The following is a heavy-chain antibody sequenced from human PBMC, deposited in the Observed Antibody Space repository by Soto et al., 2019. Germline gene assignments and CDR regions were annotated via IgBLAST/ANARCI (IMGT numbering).Heavy chain of an antibody. CDR2: INTDSGGT. CDR1: GYSFTVYH. CDR3: SRAIRSGYYTYWYFAL. V-gene: IGHV1-2*02. D-gene: IGHD3-3*01. J-gene: IGHJ2*01. Sequence: SSVKGSCKAAGYSFTVYHSRWVRQAPGQGLEWMGWINTDSGGTKYAQKFEGRVTMSRDTSINTAYMELSNLISDDTAVYYCSRAIRSGYYTYWYFALWGSGTLVPVSS.